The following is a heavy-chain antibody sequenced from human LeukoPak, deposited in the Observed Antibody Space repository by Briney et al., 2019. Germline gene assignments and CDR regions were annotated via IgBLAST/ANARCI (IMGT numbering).Heavy chain of an antibody. V-gene: IGHV1-2*02. J-gene: IGHJ4*02. CDR3: ARLVPHYYDSSGL. CDR2: INPNSGGT. CDR1: GYTFTGYY. Sequence: ASVKVSCKASGYTFTGYYMHWVRQAPGQGLEWMGWINPNSGGTNCAQKFQGRVTMTRDTSISTAYMELSRLRSDDTAVYYCARLVPHYYDSSGLWGQGTLVTVSS. D-gene: IGHD3-22*01.